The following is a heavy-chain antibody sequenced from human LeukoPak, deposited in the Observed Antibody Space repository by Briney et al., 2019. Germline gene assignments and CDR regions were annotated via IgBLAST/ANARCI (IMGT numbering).Heavy chain of an antibody. D-gene: IGHD3-22*01. CDR3: ARHGRDRSGYPPFDY. CDR2: IYYSGNT. V-gene: IGHV4-59*08. J-gene: IGHJ4*02. Sequence: SETLSLTCSVSGGSISSYYWSWIRQPPGKGQEWIGYIYYSGNTNYNPSLKSRVTISADTSKNQFSLKLNSVTAADTAVYYCARHGRDRSGYPPFDYWGQGTLVTVSS. CDR1: GGSISSYY.